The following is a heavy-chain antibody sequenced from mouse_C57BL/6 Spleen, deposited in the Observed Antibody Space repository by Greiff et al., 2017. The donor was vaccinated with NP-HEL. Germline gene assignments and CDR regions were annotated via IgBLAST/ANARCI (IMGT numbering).Heavy chain of an antibody. CDR1: GYSFTDYN. CDR2: INPNYGTT. CDR3: ARSGVYDGYYKAMDY. J-gene: IGHJ4*01. V-gene: IGHV1-39*01. D-gene: IGHD2-3*01. Sequence: VQLKQSGPELVKPGASVKISCKASGYSFTDYNMNWVKQSNGKSLEWIGVINPNYGTTSYNQKFKGKATLTVDQSSSTAYMQLNSLTSEDSAVYYCARSGVYDGYYKAMDYWGQGTSVTVSS.